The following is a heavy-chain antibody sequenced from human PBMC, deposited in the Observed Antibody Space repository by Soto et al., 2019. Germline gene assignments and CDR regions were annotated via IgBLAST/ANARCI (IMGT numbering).Heavy chain of an antibody. D-gene: IGHD3-3*01. J-gene: IGHJ5*02. CDR3: ARDFSRWSDP. CDR1: NAYY. V-gene: IGHV4-34*10. CDR2: INHPGST. Sequence: NAYYWNCIRQPSGKGREWIAEINHPGSTHSNPSLKSRVTMSVGTSKNKVSLRLSSVTATDTAMYYWARDFSRWSDPGGQGTLVT.